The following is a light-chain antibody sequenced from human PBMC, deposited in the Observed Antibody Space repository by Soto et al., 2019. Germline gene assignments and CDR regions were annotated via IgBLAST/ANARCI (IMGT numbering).Light chain of an antibody. CDR3: QQYNDSFPYT. CDR2: GAS. V-gene: IGKV1-5*03. CDR1: QSISRW. J-gene: IGKJ2*01. Sequence: DVQMTQSPSTLSASVGDRVTITCRASQSISRWLAWYQQKPGTVPKLLIYGASTLESGVPSRFSGSRSGTVFTLTVSSLQPDDFATYYCQQYNDSFPYTFGQGTKLEIK.